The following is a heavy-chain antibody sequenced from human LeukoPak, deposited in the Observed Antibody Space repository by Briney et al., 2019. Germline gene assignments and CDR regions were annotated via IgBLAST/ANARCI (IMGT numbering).Heavy chain of an antibody. V-gene: IGHV4-34*01. J-gene: IGHJ5*02. CDR2: INHSGST. CDR1: GGSFSGYY. Sequence: SETLSLTCAVYGGSFSGYYWSWIRQPPGKGLEWIGEINHSGSTNYNPSLKSRVTISVDTSKNLFSLKLSSVTAADTAVYYCAREARVRYCSGGSCYSRWFDPWGQGTLVTVSS. CDR3: AREARVRYCSGGSCYSRWFDP. D-gene: IGHD2-15*01.